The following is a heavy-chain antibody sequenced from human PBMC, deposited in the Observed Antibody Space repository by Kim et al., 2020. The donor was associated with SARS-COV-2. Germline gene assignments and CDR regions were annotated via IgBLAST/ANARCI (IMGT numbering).Heavy chain of an antibody. CDR1: GYTFTGYY. CDR2: INPNSGGT. D-gene: IGHD1-26*01. V-gene: IGHV1-2*06. Sequence: ASVKVYCKASGYTFTGYYMHWVRQAPGQGLEWMGRINPNSGGTNYAQKFQGRVTMTRDTSISTAYMELSRLRSDDTAVYYCARVIVGATDYYMDVWGKGTTVTVSS. CDR3: ARVIVGATDYYMDV. J-gene: IGHJ6*03.